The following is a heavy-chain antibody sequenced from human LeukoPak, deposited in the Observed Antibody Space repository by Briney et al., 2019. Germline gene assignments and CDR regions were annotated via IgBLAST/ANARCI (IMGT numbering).Heavy chain of an antibody. D-gene: IGHD2-2*02. V-gene: IGHV1-69*05. CDR1: GGTFSSYA. CDR2: IIPIFGTA. Sequence: ASVKVSCKASGGTFSSYAISWVRQAPGQGLEWMGGIIPIFGTANYAQKFQGRVTITTDGSTSTAYMELSSLRSEDTAVYYCAREPFYCSSTSCYTGYFDYWGQGTLVTVSS. CDR3: AREPFYCSSTSCYTGYFDY. J-gene: IGHJ4*02.